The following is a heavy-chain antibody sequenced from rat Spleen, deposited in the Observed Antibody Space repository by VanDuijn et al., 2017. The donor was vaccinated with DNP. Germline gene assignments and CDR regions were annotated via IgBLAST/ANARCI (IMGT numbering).Heavy chain of an antibody. J-gene: IGHJ2*01. CDR3: ARGPNYGGWPDYFDY. Sequence: EVKLVESGGGLVQPGRSLKLSCAASGFNFNDYWMGWVRQAPGKGLEWIGEINKDSRTIKYSPSLKDKFTISRDNAQNTLYLQMSKLGSEDTAIYYCARGPNYGGWPDYFDYWGQGVMVTVSS. V-gene: IGHV4-2*01. CDR1: GFNFNDYW. D-gene: IGHD1-11*01. CDR2: INKDSRTI.